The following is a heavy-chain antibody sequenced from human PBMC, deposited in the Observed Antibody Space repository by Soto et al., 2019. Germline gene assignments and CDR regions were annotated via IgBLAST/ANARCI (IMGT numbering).Heavy chain of an antibody. CDR3: TIGSWSGEVFDI. V-gene: IGHV1-69*02. J-gene: IGHJ3*02. CDR2: IIPMLGIR. Sequence: QVQLVQSGAEVKKPGSSVKVSCKDSGGTFSTYSMFWVRQAPGQGLEWMGRIIPMLGIRNYAQRLQDRVTITADKCTATAHMALSSLRAEDTALYYCTIGSWSGEVFDIWGQGKMVTVSS. D-gene: IGHD2-21*01. CDR1: GGTFSTYS.